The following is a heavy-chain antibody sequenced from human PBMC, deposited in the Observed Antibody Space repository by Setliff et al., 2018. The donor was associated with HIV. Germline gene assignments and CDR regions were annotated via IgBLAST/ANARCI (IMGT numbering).Heavy chain of an antibody. CDR2: ISTYSDET. CDR1: GYTFTTYG. D-gene: IGHD3-10*01. Sequence: ASVKVSCKSSGYTFTTYGLSWVRQAPGQGLEWMGWISTYSDETSSSQNLQGRLTMTTDTSTGTAYMELRSLRSDDTAVYYCARDYYGSGSYFILDYWGPGALVTVSS. V-gene: IGHV1-18*01. J-gene: IGHJ4*02. CDR3: ARDYYGSGSYFILDY.